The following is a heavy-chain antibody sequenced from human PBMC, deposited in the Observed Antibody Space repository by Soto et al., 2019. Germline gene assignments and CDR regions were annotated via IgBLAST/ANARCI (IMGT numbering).Heavy chain of an antibody. CDR3: ARVPTDTPVTTTPTYDY. J-gene: IGHJ4*02. D-gene: IGHD4-17*01. CDR1: GYTFTSYA. V-gene: IGHV1-3*01. CDR2: INAVNGNT. Sequence: ASVKVSCKACGYTFTSYAMHWVRQAPGQRLEGMGWINAVNGNTKYSPTFQGSVTTTRYTSASTASIELSSLRSQDTPVSYSARVPTDTPVTTTPTYDYWGQGTRGTAPQ.